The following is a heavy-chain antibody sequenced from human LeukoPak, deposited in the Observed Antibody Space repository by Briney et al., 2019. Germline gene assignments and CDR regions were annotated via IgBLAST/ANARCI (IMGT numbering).Heavy chain of an antibody. CDR1: GFTFSSYG. D-gene: IGHD3-22*01. V-gene: IGHV3-33*01. Sequence: PGGSLRLSCAASGFTFSSYGMHWVRQAPGKGLEWVAVIWYDGSNKYYADSVKGRFTISRDNSKNTLYLQMNRLRAEDTAVYYCARESYDSSGYYYESDWGQGTLVTVSS. J-gene: IGHJ4*02. CDR3: ARESYDSSGYYYESD. CDR2: IWYDGSNK.